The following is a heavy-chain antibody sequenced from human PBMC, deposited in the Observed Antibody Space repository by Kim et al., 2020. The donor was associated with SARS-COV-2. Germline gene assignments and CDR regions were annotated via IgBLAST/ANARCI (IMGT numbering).Heavy chain of an antibody. CDR3: ARGYSSGYYFDY. CDR2: IIPLLDVT. Sequence: SVKISCKASGGTFGSSAISWLRKAPGQGLEWMGRIIPLLDVTTSAQKFQGRVTITADKSTTAAYLELSSLRFEDTAVYYCARGYSSGYYFDYWGQGTLVTVSS. CDR1: GGTFGSSA. J-gene: IGHJ4*02. D-gene: IGHD3-22*01. V-gene: IGHV1-69*04.